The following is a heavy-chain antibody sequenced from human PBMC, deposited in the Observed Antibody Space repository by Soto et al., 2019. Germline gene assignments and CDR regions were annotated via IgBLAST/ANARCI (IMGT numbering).Heavy chain of an antibody. CDR2: ISPYGTT. CDR3: ARDRDGDYDLDH. J-gene: IGHJ4*02. D-gene: IGHD4-17*01. Sequence: QMQLVQSGAEVKPPGASVTLSCAASEFTFRNHYIHWVRQAPGQGLEWMGLISPYGTTTSPQNFQGRLSISRDTSTSTVYMEMRSLKSDDTAVYFCARDRDGDYDLDHWGQGTLVTVSS. CDR1: EFTFRNHY. V-gene: IGHV1-46*01.